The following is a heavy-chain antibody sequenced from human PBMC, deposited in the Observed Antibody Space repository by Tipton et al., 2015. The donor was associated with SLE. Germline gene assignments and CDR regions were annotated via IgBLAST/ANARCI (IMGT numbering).Heavy chain of an antibody. CDR2: VYYGVST. CDR1: GGSISSYF. D-gene: IGHD6-19*01. CDR3: ARHDGQWDAFDI. Sequence: TLSLTCSVSGGSISSYFWTWIRQPPGKGLEWIGYVYYGVSTYNNPSLKSRLTISVDTSKNQFSLNLRSVTAADTAVYYCARHDGQWDAFDIWGQGTVVTVSS. V-gene: IGHV4-59*07. J-gene: IGHJ3*02.